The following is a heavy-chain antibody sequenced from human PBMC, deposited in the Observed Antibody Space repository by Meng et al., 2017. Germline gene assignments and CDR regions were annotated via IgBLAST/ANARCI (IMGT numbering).Heavy chain of an antibody. CDR1: GGSISSSSYY. CDR2: IYYSGST. CDR3: ARDGIAAAGTGRSYFQH. V-gene: IGHV4-39*07. D-gene: IGHD6-13*01. Sequence: LHLREPGPGLVKPSEPLSLTCTVSGGSISSSSYYWGWIRQPPGKGLEWIGSIYYSGSTYYNPSLKSRVTISVDTSKNQFSLKLSSVTAADTAVYYCARDGIAAAGTGRSYFQHWGQGTLVTVSS. J-gene: IGHJ1*01.